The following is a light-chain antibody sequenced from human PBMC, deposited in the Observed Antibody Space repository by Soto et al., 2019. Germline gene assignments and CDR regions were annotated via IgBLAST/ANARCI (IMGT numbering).Light chain of an antibody. J-gene: IGLJ1*01. CDR1: SSDVGGYNY. V-gene: IGLV2-14*01. CDR3: SSYTSSSSYV. CDR2: EVS. Sequence: QSALTQPASVSGSPGQSITISCTGTSSDVGGYNYVSWYQQHPGKAPKHMIYEVSNRPSGVSNRFSGSKSGNTASLTISGLQAEDEADYYCSSYTSSSSYVFGTGTKVTVL.